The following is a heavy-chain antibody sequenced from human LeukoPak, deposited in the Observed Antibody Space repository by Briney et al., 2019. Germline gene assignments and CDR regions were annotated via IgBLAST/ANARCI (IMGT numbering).Heavy chain of an antibody. CDR1: GGTFTSYA. D-gene: IGHD5-12*01. V-gene: IGHV1-69*04. CDR3: ARPLQPVPRGSSGYDLSGMDV. Sequence: GASVTLSCKASGGTFTSYAISWVRLAPGPGLEWMGRIIPIFGIANYAQKFQGRVTITADKSTSTAYMELSSLRSEDTAVYYGARPLQPVPRGSSGYDLSGMDVWGKGTTVTGSS. CDR2: IIPIFGIA. J-gene: IGHJ6*04.